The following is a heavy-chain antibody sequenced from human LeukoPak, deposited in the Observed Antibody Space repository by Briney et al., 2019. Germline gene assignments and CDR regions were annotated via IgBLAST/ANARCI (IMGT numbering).Heavy chain of an antibody. Sequence: GGSLILSCAASGFTFSSYGMHWVRQAPGKGLEWVAVIWYDGSNKYYADSVKGRFTISRDNSKNTLYLQMNSLRAEDTAVYYCARENDVVTDAFDIWGQGTMVTVSS. J-gene: IGHJ3*02. D-gene: IGHD3-22*01. V-gene: IGHV3-33*01. CDR1: GFTFSSYG. CDR3: ARENDVVTDAFDI. CDR2: IWYDGSNK.